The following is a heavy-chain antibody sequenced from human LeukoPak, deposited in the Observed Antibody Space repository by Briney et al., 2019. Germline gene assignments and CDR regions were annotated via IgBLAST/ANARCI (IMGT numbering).Heavy chain of an antibody. CDR2: ISGSGGRT. D-gene: IGHD6-13*01. J-gene: IGHJ3*02. CDR3: AKDLVYSSSWEDAFDI. Sequence: GGSLRLSCAASGFTFSSYAMSWVRQAPGKGLEWVSAISGSGGRTYYADSVKGRFTISRDNSKNTLYLQMNSLRAEDTAVYYCAKDLVYSSSWEDAFDIWGQGTMVTVSS. CDR1: GFTFSSYA. V-gene: IGHV3-23*01.